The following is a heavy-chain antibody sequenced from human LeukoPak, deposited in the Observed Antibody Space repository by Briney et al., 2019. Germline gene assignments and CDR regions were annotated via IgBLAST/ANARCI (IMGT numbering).Heavy chain of an antibody. Sequence: PGGSLRLSCAASGFTFSSYGMHWVRQAPGKGLEWVAVIWYDGSNKYYADSVKGRFTISRDNSKNTLYLQMNSLRAEDTAVYYCARPTYGGSYYWFDYWGQGTLVTVSS. CDR2: IWYDGSNK. D-gene: IGHD1-26*01. V-gene: IGHV3-33*01. CDR1: GFTFSSYG. J-gene: IGHJ4*02. CDR3: ARPTYGGSYYWFDY.